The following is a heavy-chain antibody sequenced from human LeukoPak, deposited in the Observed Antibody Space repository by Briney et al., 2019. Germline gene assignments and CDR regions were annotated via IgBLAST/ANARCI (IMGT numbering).Heavy chain of an antibody. D-gene: IGHD2-21*02. V-gene: IGHV4-31*03. Sequence: PSETLSLTCTVSGGSISSGGYYWSWIRQHPGKGLEWSGYIYYSGSTYYNPSLKSRVTISVDTSKNQFSLKLSSVTAADTAVYYCAYVVVTAQYYFDYWGQGTLVTVSS. CDR3: AYVVVTAQYYFDY. J-gene: IGHJ4*02. CDR1: GGSISSGGYY. CDR2: IYYSGST.